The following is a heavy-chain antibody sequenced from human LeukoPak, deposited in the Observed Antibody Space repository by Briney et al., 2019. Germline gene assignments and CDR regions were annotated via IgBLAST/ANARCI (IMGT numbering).Heavy chain of an antibody. CDR1: GGSISSYY. J-gene: IGHJ4*02. CDR3: ARENPIAAAGNFDY. V-gene: IGHV4-4*07. CDR2: IYTSGST. Sequence: SETLSLTCTVSGGSISSYYWSWIRQPARKGLEWIGRIYTSGSTNYNPSLKSRVTMSVDTSKNQFSLKLSSVTAADTAVYYCARENPIAAAGNFDYWGQGALVTVSS. D-gene: IGHD6-13*01.